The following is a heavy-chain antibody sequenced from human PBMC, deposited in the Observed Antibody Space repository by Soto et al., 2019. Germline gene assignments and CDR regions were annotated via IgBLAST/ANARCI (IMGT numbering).Heavy chain of an antibody. CDR1: GGTFSSYA. J-gene: IGHJ4*02. CDR2: VIPILGTA. D-gene: IGHD6-13*01. V-gene: IGHV1-69*01. CDR3: AREGEDPRIAAAFDY. Sequence: QVQLVQSGAEVQKPGSSVKVSCKASGGTFSSYAISWVRQAPGQGLEWMGGVIPILGTANYAQKFQGRVTITADESTSTAYMELSSLRSEDTAVYYCAREGEDPRIAAAFDYWGQGTLVTVSS.